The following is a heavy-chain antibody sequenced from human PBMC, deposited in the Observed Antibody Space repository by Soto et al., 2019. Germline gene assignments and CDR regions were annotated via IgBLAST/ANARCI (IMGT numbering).Heavy chain of an antibody. D-gene: IGHD3-10*01. CDR3: ARHRHHYYGSGSYPLAAYWFDP. Sequence: SETLSLTCTVSGGSISSYYWSWIRQPPGKGLEWIGYIYYSGSTNYNPSLKSRVTISVDTSKNQFSLKLSSVTAADTAVYYCARHRHHYYGSGSYPLAAYWFDPWGQGTLVTVSS. J-gene: IGHJ5*02. V-gene: IGHV4-59*08. CDR1: GGSISSYY. CDR2: IYYSGST.